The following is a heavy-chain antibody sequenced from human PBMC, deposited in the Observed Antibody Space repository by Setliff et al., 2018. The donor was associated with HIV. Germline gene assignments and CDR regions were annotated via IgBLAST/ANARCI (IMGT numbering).Heavy chain of an antibody. CDR3: ARDSYDSSGYSGAFDI. J-gene: IGHJ3*02. CDR1: GGSFSGYS. D-gene: IGHD3-22*01. CDR2: INHSGSA. Sequence: SETLSLTCAVYGGSFSGYSWIWIRQPPGKGLEWIGEINHSGSANYNPSLKSRVTISLDTSRNQFSLKLTSMTAADTAVYYCARDSYDSSGYSGAFDIWGQGTMVTVSS. V-gene: IGHV4-34*01.